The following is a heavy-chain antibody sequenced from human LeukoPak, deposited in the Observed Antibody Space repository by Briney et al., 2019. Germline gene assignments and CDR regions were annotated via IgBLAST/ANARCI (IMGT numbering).Heavy chain of an antibody. J-gene: IGHJ5*02. V-gene: IGHV4-59*08. CDR1: GGSISSYY. CDR2: IYYSGST. D-gene: IGHD5-18*01. Sequence: PSETLSLTCTVSGGSISSYYWSWIRQPPGKGLEWVGYIYYSGSTNYNPSLKSRVTISVDTYKNQFSLKLSSVTAADTAVYYCASQLWPRSGWFDPWGQGTLVTVSS. CDR3: ASQLWPRSGWFDP.